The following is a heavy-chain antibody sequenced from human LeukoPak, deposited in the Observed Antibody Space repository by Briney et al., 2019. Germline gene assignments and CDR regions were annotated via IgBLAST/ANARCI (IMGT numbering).Heavy chain of an antibody. V-gene: IGHV1-8*01. CDR1: GYTFTSYD. J-gene: IGHJ5*02. CDR2: MNPNSGNT. CDR3: ARGRRSDNWFDP. Sequence: GASVKVSCKASGYTFTSYDINWVRQATGQGLEWMGWMNPNSGNTGYAQKFHGRVTMTRNTSISTAYMELSSLRSEDTAVYYCARGRRSDNWFDPWGQGTLVTVSS.